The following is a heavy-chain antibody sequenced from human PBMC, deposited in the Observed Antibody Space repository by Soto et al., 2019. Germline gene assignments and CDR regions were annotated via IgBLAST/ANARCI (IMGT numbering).Heavy chain of an antibody. Sequence: GGSLRLSCAASGFTFDDYTMQWVRQAPGKGLEWVSLISWDGGITYYADSVKGRFTISRDNSKNSLYLQMNSLTTEDTALYYCAKAGAYNYGSYFDYWGQGTLVTVPS. J-gene: IGHJ4*02. CDR3: AKAGAYNYGSYFDY. CDR1: GFTFDDYT. D-gene: IGHD5-18*01. V-gene: IGHV3-43*01. CDR2: ISWDGGIT.